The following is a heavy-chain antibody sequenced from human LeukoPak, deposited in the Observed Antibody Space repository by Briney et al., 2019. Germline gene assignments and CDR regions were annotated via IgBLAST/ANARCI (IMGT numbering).Heavy chain of an antibody. CDR3: ARAGRRLFGVLIPLSFDY. CDR1: GFTFSSYA. J-gene: IGHJ4*02. CDR2: ISYDGSNK. Sequence: LPGGSLRLSCAASGFTFSSYAMHWVRQAPGKGLEWVAVISYDGSNKYYADSVKGRFTISRDNSKNTLYLQMNSLRAEDTAVYYCARAGRRLFGVLIPLSFDYWGQGTPVTVSS. V-gene: IGHV3-30*04. D-gene: IGHD3-3*01.